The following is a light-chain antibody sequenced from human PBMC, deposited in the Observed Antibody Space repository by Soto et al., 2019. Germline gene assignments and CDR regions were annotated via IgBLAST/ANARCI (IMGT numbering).Light chain of an antibody. V-gene: IGLV1-40*01. CDR1: SSNIGAGYD. CDR3: HSYDSRRSGSV. J-gene: IGLJ3*02. Sequence: QSVLTQPPSVSGAPGQRVTISCTGSSSNIGAGYDVHWYQQLPGTAPKLLIYGNSNRPSGVPDRFSGSKSGTSASLAITGLQAEAEADDYCHSYDSRRSGSVFGGGTKVTVL. CDR2: GNS.